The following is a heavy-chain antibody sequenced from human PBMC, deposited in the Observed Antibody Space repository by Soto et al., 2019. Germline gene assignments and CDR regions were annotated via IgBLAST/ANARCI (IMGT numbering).Heavy chain of an antibody. D-gene: IGHD3-9*01. CDR1: QFSFRSYA. CDR2: ISFDGNSL. CDR3: ARTFDTITYYFDY. V-gene: IGHV3-30-3*01. Sequence: GGSLRLSCAASQFSFRSYAMHWIRQSPGKGLEWVAVISFDGNSLHYADSVRDRFTISRDNSKNTLYLQMNNLRPEDTAVYYCARTFDTITYYFDYGGQGTVVTVSS. J-gene: IGHJ4*02.